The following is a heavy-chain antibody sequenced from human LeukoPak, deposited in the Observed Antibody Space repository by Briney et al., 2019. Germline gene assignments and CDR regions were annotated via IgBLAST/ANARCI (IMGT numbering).Heavy chain of an antibody. Sequence: GGSLRLSCAASGFTFSTYAMSWVRQAPGKGLQWVSGSSGSGGSTYYADSLKGRFTISRDNSKNTLYLQMNSLRAEDTAVYYCAKGCGGDCYSFDYWGQGTLVTVSS. CDR2: SSGSGGST. CDR3: AKGCGGDCYSFDY. V-gene: IGHV3-23*01. CDR1: GFTFSTYA. D-gene: IGHD2-21*02. J-gene: IGHJ4*02.